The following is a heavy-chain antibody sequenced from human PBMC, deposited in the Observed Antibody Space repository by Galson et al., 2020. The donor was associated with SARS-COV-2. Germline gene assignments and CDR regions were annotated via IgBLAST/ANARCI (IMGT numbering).Heavy chain of an antibody. D-gene: IGHD3-16*01. Sequence: ASETLSLTCSVSGDSMSSSHWSWIRQAPRKGMEWIGYMFYSGGSNYNPSLKSRATISVDTSKNQLSLRLTSVTAADTAVYYCARRADYVDSWGQGTLVTVSS. V-gene: IGHV4-59*01. CDR3: ARRADYVDS. CDR2: MFYSGGS. J-gene: IGHJ4*02. CDR1: GDSMSSSH.